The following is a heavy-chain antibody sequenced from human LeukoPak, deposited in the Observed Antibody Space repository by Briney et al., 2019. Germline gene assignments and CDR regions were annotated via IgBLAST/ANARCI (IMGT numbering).Heavy chain of an antibody. V-gene: IGHV4-61*02. CDR2: IYTSGST. D-gene: IGHD3-10*01. CDR1: GGSISSGSYY. J-gene: IGHJ4*02. Sequence: SETLSLTCTVSGGSISSGSYYWSWIRQPAGKGLEWIGRIYTSGSTNYNPSLKSRVTILVDTSKNQFSLKLSSVTAADTAVYYCASTGSGSIADYWGQGTLVTVSS. CDR3: ASTGSGSIADY.